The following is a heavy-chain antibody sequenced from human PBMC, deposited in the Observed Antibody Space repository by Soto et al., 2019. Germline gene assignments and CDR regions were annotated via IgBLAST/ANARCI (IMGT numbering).Heavy chain of an antibody. J-gene: IGHJ6*02. CDR3: ARTENYYYYGMDV. CDR2: IYYSGST. V-gene: IGHV4-59*07. CDR1: GGSISSYY. Sequence: SDTLSLTCTVSGGSISSYYWSWIRQPPGKGLEWIGYIYYSGSTNYNPSLKSRVTISVDTSKNQFSLKLSSVTAADTAVYYCARTENYYYYGMDVWGQGTTVTVSS.